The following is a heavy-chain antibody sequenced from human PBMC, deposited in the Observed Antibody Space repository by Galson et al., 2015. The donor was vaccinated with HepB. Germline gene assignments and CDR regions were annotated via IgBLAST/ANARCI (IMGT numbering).Heavy chain of an antibody. D-gene: IGHD3-22*01. V-gene: IGHV1-46*01. CDR2: INPSGGST. CDR3: ARAWGYYDSSGYPRGDAFDI. CDR1: GYTFTSYY. J-gene: IGHJ3*02. Sequence: SVKVSCKASGYTFTSYYMHWVRQAPGQGLEWMGIINPSGGSTSYAQKFQGRVAMTRDTSTSTVYMELSSLRSEDTAVYYCARAWGYYDSSGYPRGDAFDIWGQGTMVTVSS.